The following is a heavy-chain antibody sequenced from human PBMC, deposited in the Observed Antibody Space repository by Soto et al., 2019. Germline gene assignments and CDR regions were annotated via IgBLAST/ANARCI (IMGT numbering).Heavy chain of an antibody. CDR2: IRGRGGSK. CDR1: GFTFSSYG. Sequence: GSRRLWWEPSGFTFSSYGMSWVRHSPGRGLEXVSAIRGRGGSKYYADSVTGRFTSSRNKSKNTLYLKMNSLRAEETAVYYCARNYDFWSGYYMHGMDVWGQGPTVTVSS. D-gene: IGHD3-3*01. V-gene: IGHV3-23*01. CDR3: ARNYDFWSGYYMHGMDV. J-gene: IGHJ6*02.